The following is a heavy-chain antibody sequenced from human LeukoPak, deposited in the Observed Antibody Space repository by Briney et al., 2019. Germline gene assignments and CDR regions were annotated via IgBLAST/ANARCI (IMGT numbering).Heavy chain of an antibody. J-gene: IGHJ3*02. CDR2: ISAYNGNT. CDR1: GYTFTSYG. CDR3: ARDMASGSYGAFDI. V-gene: IGHV1-18*01. Sequence: ASVKVSCKASGYTFTSYGISGVRQAPGQGLEWMGWISAYNGNTNYAQKLQGRVTMTTDTSTSTAYMELRSLRSDDTAVYYCARDMASGSYGAFDICGQGTMVTVSS. D-gene: IGHD1-26*01.